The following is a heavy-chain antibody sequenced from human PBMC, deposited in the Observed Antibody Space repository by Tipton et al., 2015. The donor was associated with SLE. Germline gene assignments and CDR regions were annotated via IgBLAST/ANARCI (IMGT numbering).Heavy chain of an antibody. CDR1: GFTFSNYW. CDR3: ARACRAITEAFWGGKNYYYSYMDV. J-gene: IGHJ6*03. Sequence: SLRLSCAASGFTFSNYWMSWVRQAPGKGLEWVANIEQDGSEKNYVHSVKGRFTISRDNAKNSLYLEMHSLRFEDAAVYYCARACRAITEAFWGGKNYYYSYMDVWGKGTTVTISS. V-gene: IGHV3-7*01. CDR2: IEQDGSEK. D-gene: IGHD7-27*01.